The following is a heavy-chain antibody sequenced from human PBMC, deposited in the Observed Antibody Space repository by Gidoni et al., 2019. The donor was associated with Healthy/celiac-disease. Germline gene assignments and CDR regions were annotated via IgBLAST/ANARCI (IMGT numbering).Heavy chain of an antibody. D-gene: IGHD3-16*01. Sequence: EVQLVESGGGLVQPGRSLSLSCAASGFTFDDYSMHWVRQAPGKGLEWVSGFSWNSGSIGDAESVKGRFTISRENAKNSLYLQMNRLRAEDTALYYCAKDIDHWGRGDAFDIWGQGKMVTVSS. J-gene: IGHJ3*02. V-gene: IGHV3-9*01. CDR2: FSWNSGSI. CDR3: AKDIDHWGRGDAFDI. CDR1: GFTFDDYS.